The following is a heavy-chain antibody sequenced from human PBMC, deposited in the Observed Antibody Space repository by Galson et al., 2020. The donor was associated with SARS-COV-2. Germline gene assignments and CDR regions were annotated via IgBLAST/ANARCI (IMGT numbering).Heavy chain of an antibody. CDR2: ISTYNGNT. Sequence: ATVKVSCKTSGYTFTSYDINWVRQAPGQGLEWMGWISTYNGNTHYAQKFQGRVTMTTDTSTSTAYMDLRSLRSDDTAVYYCARDKLTMVRRGVSWFDPWGQGTLITVSS. D-gene: IGHD3-10*01. CDR1: GYTFTSYD. CDR3: ARDKLTMVRRGVSWFDP. J-gene: IGHJ5*02. V-gene: IGHV1-18*01.